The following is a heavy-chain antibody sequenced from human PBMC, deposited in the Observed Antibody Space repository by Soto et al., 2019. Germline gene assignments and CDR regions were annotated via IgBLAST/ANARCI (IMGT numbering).Heavy chain of an antibody. J-gene: IGHJ4*02. CDR1: GFTFSSYA. D-gene: IGHD2-2*01. Sequence: GGSLRLSCAASGFTFSSYAMSWVRQAPGKGLEWVSAISGSGGSTYYADSVKGRFTISRDNSKNTLYLQMNSLRAEDTAVYYCAKSGCSSTSCYLFGDYWGQGTLVTVSS. V-gene: IGHV3-23*01. CDR3: AKSGCSSTSCYLFGDY. CDR2: ISGSGGST.